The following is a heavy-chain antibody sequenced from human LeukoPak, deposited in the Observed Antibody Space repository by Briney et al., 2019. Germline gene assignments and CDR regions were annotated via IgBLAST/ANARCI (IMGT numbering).Heavy chain of an antibody. D-gene: IGHD3-9*01. Sequence: ASVKVSCKASGYTFTSYGISWERQAPGQGLEWMGWISAYNGNTNYAQKLQGRVTMTTDTSTSTAYMELRSPRSDDTAVYYCARVDDILTGYRGMDVWGQGTTVTVSS. CDR1: GYTFTSYG. J-gene: IGHJ6*02. V-gene: IGHV1-18*01. CDR2: ISAYNGNT. CDR3: ARVDDILTGYRGMDV.